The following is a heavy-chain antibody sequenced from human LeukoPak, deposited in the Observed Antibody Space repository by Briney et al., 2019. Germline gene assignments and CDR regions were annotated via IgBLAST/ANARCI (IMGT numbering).Heavy chain of an antibody. V-gene: IGHV1-2*02. J-gene: IGHJ4*02. CDR1: GYTFIGYY. CDR2: INPNSGGT. CDR3: ASNLFVGATVPFDH. D-gene: IGHD1-26*01. Sequence: ASVKVSCKASGYTFIGYYMHWVRQAPGQGLEWMGWINPNSGGTNYAQKFQGRVTMTRDTSISTAYMELSRLRSDDTAVYYCASNLFVGATVPFDHWGQGTLVTVSS.